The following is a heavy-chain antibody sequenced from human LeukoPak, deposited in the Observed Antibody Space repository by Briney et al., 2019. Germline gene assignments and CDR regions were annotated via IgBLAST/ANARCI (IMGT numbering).Heavy chain of an antibody. CDR2: INPNSGGT. Sequence: ASVKVFCKASGYTFTGYYMHWVRQAPGQGLEWMGWINPNSGGTNYAQKFQGRATMTRDTSISTAYLELSSLRFDDTAVYYCARGPSRPGGWFAPWGQGTLVTVSS. CDR1: GYTFTGYY. V-gene: IGHV1-2*02. J-gene: IGHJ5*02. D-gene: IGHD6-6*01. CDR3: ARGPSRPGGWFAP.